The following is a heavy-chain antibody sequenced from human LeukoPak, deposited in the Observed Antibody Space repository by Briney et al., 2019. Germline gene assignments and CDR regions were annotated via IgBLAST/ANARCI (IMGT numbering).Heavy chain of an antibody. J-gene: IGHJ4*02. V-gene: IGHV3-48*01. CDR3: ARTLIVVVTDVGFDH. D-gene: IGHD3-22*01. CDR2: ISSSSSTI. Sequence: GGSLRLSCAASGFTFSSYSMNWVRQAPGKGLEWVAYISSSSSTIYYADSVKGRFTISRDNAKNSLYLQMNSLRAEDTAVYYCARTLIVVVTDVGFDHWGQGTLVTVSS. CDR1: GFTFSSYS.